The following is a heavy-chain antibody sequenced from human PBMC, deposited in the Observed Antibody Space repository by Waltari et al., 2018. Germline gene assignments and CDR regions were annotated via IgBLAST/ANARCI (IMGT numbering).Heavy chain of an antibody. V-gene: IGHV1-18*01. CDR2: ISAYNGNT. J-gene: IGHJ4*03. Sequence: QVQLVQSGAEVKKPGASVKVSCKASGYTFTSYGISWVRQAPGQGLEWMGWISAYNGNTNYAQKLQGRVTSTTDESTSTAYMERSSLRSEDTAVYYCARRYYDSSGYHDFDYWGQGTTVTVSS. CDR1: GYTFTSYG. D-gene: IGHD3-22*01. CDR3: ARRYYDSSGYHDFDY.